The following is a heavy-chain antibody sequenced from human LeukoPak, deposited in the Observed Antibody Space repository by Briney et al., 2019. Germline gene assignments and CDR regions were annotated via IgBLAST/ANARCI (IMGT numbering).Heavy chain of an antibody. V-gene: IGHV4-59*08. CDR1: GGSMNTYY. J-gene: IGHJ6*03. CDR2: IYSSGST. CDR3: ARRRGSDISRLYYYYMDV. Sequence: SETLSLTCTVSGGSMNTYYWSWIRQPPGKGLEWMGYIYSSGSTTYNPSLKSRVTISVNTPKKQFSLKLRSVTAADTAVYYCARRRGSDISRLYYYYMDVWGKGTTVTVSS. D-gene: IGHD3-9*01.